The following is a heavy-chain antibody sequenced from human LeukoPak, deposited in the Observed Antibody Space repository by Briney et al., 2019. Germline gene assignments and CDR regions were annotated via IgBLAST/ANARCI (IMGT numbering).Heavy chain of an antibody. CDR2: ISGSGGST. Sequence: GGSLRLSCAASGFTFSSYWMSWVRQAPGKGLEWVSAISGSGGSTYYADSVKGRFTISRDNSKNTLYLQMNSLRAEDTAVYYCAKMAGGYSYGPIDYWGQGTLVTVSS. CDR1: GFTFSSYW. J-gene: IGHJ4*02. CDR3: AKMAGGYSYGPIDY. V-gene: IGHV3-23*01. D-gene: IGHD5-18*01.